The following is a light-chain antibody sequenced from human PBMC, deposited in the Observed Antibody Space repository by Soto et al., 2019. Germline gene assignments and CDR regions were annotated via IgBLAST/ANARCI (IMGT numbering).Light chain of an antibody. J-gene: IGKJ5*01. CDR2: DAS. CDR3: QQYENLPT. V-gene: IGKV1-33*01. Sequence: DIRMTQSPSSLSASVGDRVTITCQASQNINNYLNWYQQEPGRAPKLLIYDASNLEAGVPSRFRGSGSGTDFTFTISRLQPEDIATYYCQQYENLPTFGQGTRLEI. CDR1: QNINNY.